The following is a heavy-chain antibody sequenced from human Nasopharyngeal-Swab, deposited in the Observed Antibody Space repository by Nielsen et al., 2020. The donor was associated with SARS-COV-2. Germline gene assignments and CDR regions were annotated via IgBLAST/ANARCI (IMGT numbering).Heavy chain of an antibody. CDR3: ARDHLGAKQLNWRYYYYYYMDV. J-gene: IGHJ6*03. CDR2: IKQDGSEK. V-gene: IGHV3-7*01. Sequence: VRQAPGKGLEWVANIKQDGSEKYYVDSVEGRFTISRDNAKNSLYLQMNSLRAEDTAVYYCARDHLGAKQLNWRYYYYYYMDVWGKGTTVTVSS. D-gene: IGHD2-8*02.